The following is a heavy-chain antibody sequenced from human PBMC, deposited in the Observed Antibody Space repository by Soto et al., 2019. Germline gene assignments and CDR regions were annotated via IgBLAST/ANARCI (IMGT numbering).Heavy chain of an antibody. CDR2: IWYDGSNK. CDR3: VREGRDELYRVCYFDY. J-gene: IGHJ4*02. Sequence: QVQLVESGGGVVQPGRSLRLSCAASGFTFSSYGMHWVRQAPGKGLEWVAVIWYDGSNKYYADSVKGRFTISRDNSKNTLYLQMNSLRAEDTAVYYCVREGRDELYRVCYFDYWGQGTLVTVSS. CDR1: GFTFSSYG. V-gene: IGHV3-33*01. D-gene: IGHD2-2*02.